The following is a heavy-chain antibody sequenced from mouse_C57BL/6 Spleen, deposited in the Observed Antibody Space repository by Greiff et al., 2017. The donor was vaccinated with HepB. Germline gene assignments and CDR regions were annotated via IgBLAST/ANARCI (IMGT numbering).Heavy chain of an antibody. CDR1: GYTFTSYG. Sequence: VQLVESGAELARPGASVKLSCKASGYTFTSYGISWVKQRTGQGLEWIGEIYPRSGNTYYNEKFKGKATLTADKSSSTAYMELRSLTAEDSAVYFCAREDGYYFDYWGQGTTLTVSS. CDR2: IYPRSGNT. CDR3: AREDGYYFDY. V-gene: IGHV1-81*01. J-gene: IGHJ2*01. D-gene: IGHD2-3*01.